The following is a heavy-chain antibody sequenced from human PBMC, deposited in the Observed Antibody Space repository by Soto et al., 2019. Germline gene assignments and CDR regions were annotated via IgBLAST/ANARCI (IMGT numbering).Heavy chain of an antibody. D-gene: IGHD3-16*01. CDR2: IYHSGST. V-gene: IGHV4-30-2*01. CDR1: GASLSSGGYS. Sequence: QLQLQESGSRLVKPSQTLSLTCAVSGASLSSGGYSWSWIRQPPGKGLECIGYIYHSGSTYYNPSLKSRVSISLDKSKNQFSLRLSSVTAADTAVYYCAHTWGLPFDYWGQGTLVIVSS. CDR3: AHTWGLPFDY. J-gene: IGHJ4*02.